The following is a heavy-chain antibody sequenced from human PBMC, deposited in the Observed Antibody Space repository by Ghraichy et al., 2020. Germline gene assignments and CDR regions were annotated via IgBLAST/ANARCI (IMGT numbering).Heavy chain of an antibody. CDR1: GFTFSSYA. D-gene: IGHD6-6*01. CDR3: AKGGSSSNYYYYGMDV. Sequence: GGSLRLSCAASGFTFSSYAMSWVRQAPGKGLEWVSAISGSGGSTYYADSVKGRFTISRDNSKNTLYLQMNSLRAEDTAVYYCAKGGSSSNYYYYGMDVWGQGTTVTVSS. V-gene: IGHV3-23*01. J-gene: IGHJ6*02. CDR2: ISGSGGST.